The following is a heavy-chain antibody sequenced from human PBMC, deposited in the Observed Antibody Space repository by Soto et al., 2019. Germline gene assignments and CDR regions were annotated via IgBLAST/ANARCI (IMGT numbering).Heavy chain of an antibody. CDR3: AKDRDKAPVGY. V-gene: IGHV3-23*01. J-gene: IGHJ4*02. CDR2: ISGSGGST. D-gene: IGHD5-18*01. Sequence: GGSVRLSCAASVFTFSSYAMSCVRQAPGKGLEWVSAISGSGGSTYYADSVKGRFTISRDNSKNTLYLQMNSLRAEDTAVYYCAKDRDKAPVGYWGQGTLVTVSS. CDR1: VFTFSSYA.